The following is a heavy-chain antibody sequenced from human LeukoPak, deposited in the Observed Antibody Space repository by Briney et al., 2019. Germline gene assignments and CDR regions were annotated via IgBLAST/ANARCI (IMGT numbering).Heavy chain of an antibody. CDR3: AKGRYYYDSSDAFDI. CDR2: ISGSGGST. J-gene: IGHJ3*02. V-gene: IGHV3-23*01. CDR1: GFTFSSCA. D-gene: IGHD3-22*01. Sequence: GGSLRLSCAASGFTFSSCAMSWVRQAPGKGLEWVSAISGSGGSTYYADSVKGRFTISRDNSKNTLYLQMNSLRAEDTAVYYCAKGRYYYDSSDAFDIWGQGTMVTVSS.